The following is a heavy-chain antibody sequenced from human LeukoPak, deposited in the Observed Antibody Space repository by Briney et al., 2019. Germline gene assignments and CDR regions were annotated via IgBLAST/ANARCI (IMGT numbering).Heavy chain of an antibody. CDR3: ARDSEHGGPGGAFDY. Sequence: AGGSLRLSCAASGFTFSSYSMNWVRQAPGKGLEWVSYISSSGSTIYYADSVKGRFTISRDNAKNSLYLQMNSLRAEDTAVYYCARDSEHGGPGGAFDYWGQGTLVTVSS. D-gene: IGHD3-16*01. V-gene: IGHV3-48*04. CDR2: ISSSGSTI. CDR1: GFTFSSYS. J-gene: IGHJ4*02.